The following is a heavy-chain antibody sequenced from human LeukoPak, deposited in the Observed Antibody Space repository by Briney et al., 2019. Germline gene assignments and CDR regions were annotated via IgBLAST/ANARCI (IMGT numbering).Heavy chain of an antibody. V-gene: IGHV3-21*03. CDR1: GFTFSSYS. J-gene: IGHJ4*02. CDR2: ISSSSSYI. D-gene: IGHD3-9*01. Sequence: GGSLRLSCAASGFTFSSYSMNWVRQAPGKGLEWVSSISSSSSYIYYADSVRGRFTISRDNAKNSLYLQMNSLRAEDTALYYCAKWGDYDVLTGYYVPDYWGQGTLVTVSS. CDR3: AKWGDYDVLTGYYVPDY.